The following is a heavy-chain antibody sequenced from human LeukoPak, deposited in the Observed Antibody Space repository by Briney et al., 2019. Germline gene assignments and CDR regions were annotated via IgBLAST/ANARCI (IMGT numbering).Heavy chain of an antibody. CDR2: INPNSGGT. Sequence: ASVKVSCKASGYTFTGYYMHWVRQAPGQGLEWMGWINPNSGGTNYAQKFQGRVTMTRDTSISTAYMELSRLRSDDTAVYYCARVMGDGYNYQVDYWGQGTLVTVSS. D-gene: IGHD5-24*01. V-gene: IGHV1-2*02. CDR1: GYTFTGYY. CDR3: ARVMGDGYNYQVDY. J-gene: IGHJ4*02.